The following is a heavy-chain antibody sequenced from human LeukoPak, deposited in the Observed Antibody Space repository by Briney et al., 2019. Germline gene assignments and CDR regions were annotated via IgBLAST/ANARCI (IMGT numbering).Heavy chain of an antibody. D-gene: IGHD4-17*01. CDR1: GFNFSDYY. CDR3: ARASVTTIGWFDP. V-gene: IGHV3-11*01. CDR2: ISSSSSAI. Sequence: GSLRLSCVASGFNFSDYYMSWIRQAPGKGLKWISFISSSSSAIYYADSVKGRFTISRDNAKNSLYLQMNSLRVEDTAVYYCARASVTTIGWFDPWGQGTLVTVSS. J-gene: IGHJ5*02.